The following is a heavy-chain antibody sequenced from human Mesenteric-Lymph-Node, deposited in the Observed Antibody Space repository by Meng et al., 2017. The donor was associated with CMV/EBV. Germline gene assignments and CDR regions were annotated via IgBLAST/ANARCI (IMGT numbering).Heavy chain of an antibody. CDR1: GYTFRHYD. V-gene: IGHV1-18*01. Sequence: ASVKVSCKASGYTFRHYDMSWVRQAPGQGLEWIGWISTSNSQLKVIEKLQGRVTLSTEPSANSAYLDVTHLTSDDTAVYYCARGQGAGLFYFDFWGQGTVVTVSS. CDR2: ISTSNSQL. D-gene: IGHD3-16*01. CDR3: ARGQGAGLFYFDF. J-gene: IGHJ4*02.